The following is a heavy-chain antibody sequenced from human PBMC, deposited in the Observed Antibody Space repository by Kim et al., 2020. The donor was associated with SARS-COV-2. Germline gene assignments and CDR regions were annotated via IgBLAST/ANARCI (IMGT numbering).Heavy chain of an antibody. J-gene: IGHJ6*02. D-gene: IGHD6-13*01. CDR1: GGSISSSNW. Sequence: SETLSLTCAVSGGSISSSNWWSWVRQPPGKGLEWIGEIYHSGSTNYNPSLKSRVTISVDKSKNHFSLKLSSVSAAHTAGYYCARDSSSWSKHYYYSGMDVWGQGTTFTVSS. CDR3: ARDSSSWSKHYYYSGMDV. V-gene: IGHV4-4*02. CDR2: IYHSGST.